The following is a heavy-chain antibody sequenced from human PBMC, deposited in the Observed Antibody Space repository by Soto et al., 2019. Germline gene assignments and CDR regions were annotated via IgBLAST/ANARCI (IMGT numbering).Heavy chain of an antibody. D-gene: IGHD2-2*01. CDR1: GDSVSSGSYY. Sequence: QVQLQESGPGLVKPSETLSLTCTVSGDSVSSGSYYWTWIRQPPGKGLEWIGYLYYTGTTNYNPSLKSRVTMSLDTSSNQFSLRLSSVTAADTAVYFCARTCCSTTSCHAHGMDVWGQGTSVTVSS. J-gene: IGHJ6*02. CDR3: ARTCCSTTSCHAHGMDV. CDR2: LYYTGTT. V-gene: IGHV4-61*01.